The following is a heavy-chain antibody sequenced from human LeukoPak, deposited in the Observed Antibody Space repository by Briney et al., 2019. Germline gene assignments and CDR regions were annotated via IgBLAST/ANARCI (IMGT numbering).Heavy chain of an antibody. D-gene: IGHD5-12*01. CDR1: GFTFSRYE. CDR3: AKDLVATTYRDAFDI. V-gene: IGHV3-48*03. Sequence: GGSLRLSCAASGFTFSRYEMNWIRQAPGKGLERVSYISSSGSSIYYAASVKGRFTISRDNTKNSLYLQMNSLRAEETAVYYCAKDLVATTYRDAFDIWGQGTMVTVSS. CDR2: ISSSGSSI. J-gene: IGHJ3*02.